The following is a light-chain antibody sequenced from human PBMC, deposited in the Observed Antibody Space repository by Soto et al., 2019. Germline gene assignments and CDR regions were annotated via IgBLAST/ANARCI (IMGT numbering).Light chain of an antibody. Sequence: SYVLTQPPSVSVSPGQTARITCSGDALPKQYAYWYQQKPGQAPVLVIYKDTERPSGIPERFSGSSSGTTVTLTISGVQAEDEADYYCQSADSSGSYVFGTGTKLTVL. CDR3: QSADSSGSYV. J-gene: IGLJ1*01. CDR1: ALPKQY. CDR2: KDT. V-gene: IGLV3-25*03.